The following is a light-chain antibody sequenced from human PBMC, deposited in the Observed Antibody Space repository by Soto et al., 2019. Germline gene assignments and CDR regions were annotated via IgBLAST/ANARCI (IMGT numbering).Light chain of an antibody. CDR2: DAS. Sequence: ERVLTQSPATLSLFPGERATLSCRASQSISSNLAWYQQKPGQAPRLLIYDASNRAAGIPARFSGSGSGTDFTLTISSLEPEDFAVYSCQQRSSWPPVTFGQGTRLEIK. CDR3: QQRSSWPPVT. V-gene: IGKV3-11*01. J-gene: IGKJ5*01. CDR1: QSISSN.